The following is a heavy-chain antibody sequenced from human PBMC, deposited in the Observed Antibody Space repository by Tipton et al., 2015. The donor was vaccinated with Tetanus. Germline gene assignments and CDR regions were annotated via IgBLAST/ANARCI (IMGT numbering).Heavy chain of an antibody. Sequence: SLRLSCVASGFTFSKYAMNWVRQTPGKGQEWVSGFRGDDGSPYYAESVKGRFTVSRDDSKNTLYLQMSNLRAEDTALYYCAKGGSSWSAYFDYWGQGALVTVSS. V-gene: IGHV3-23*01. CDR1: GFTFSKYA. D-gene: IGHD6-13*01. CDR2: FRGDDGSP. CDR3: AKGGSSWSAYFDY. J-gene: IGHJ4*02.